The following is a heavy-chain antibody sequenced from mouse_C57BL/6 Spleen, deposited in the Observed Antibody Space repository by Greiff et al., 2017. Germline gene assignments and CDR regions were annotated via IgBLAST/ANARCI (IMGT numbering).Heavy chain of an antibody. CDR3: TGWDGGNYYFDY. D-gene: IGHD4-1*01. V-gene: IGHV14-1*01. CDR2: IDPEDGDT. J-gene: IGHJ2*01. Sequence: VQLQQSGAELVRPGASVKLSCTASGFNIKDYYMHWVKQRPEQGLEWIGRIDPEDGDTEYAPKFQGKATMTADTSSNTAYLQLSSRTSEDTAVYYGTGWDGGNYYFDYWGQGTTLTVSS. CDR1: GFNIKDYY.